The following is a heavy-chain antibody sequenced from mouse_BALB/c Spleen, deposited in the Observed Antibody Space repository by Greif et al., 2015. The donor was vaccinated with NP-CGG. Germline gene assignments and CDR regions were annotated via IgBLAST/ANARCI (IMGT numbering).Heavy chain of an antibody. CDR1: GFSLTSYG. CDR3: ARIYYGYDAYYFDY. D-gene: IGHD2-2*01. V-gene: IGHV2-9*02. Sequence: VQLVESGPGLVAPSQSLSITCTVSGFSLTSYGVHWVRQPPGKGLEWLGVIWAGGSTNYNSALMSRLSISKDNSKSQVFLKMNSLQTDDTAMYYCARIYYGYDAYYFDYWGQGTTLTVSS. CDR2: IWAGGST. J-gene: IGHJ2*01.